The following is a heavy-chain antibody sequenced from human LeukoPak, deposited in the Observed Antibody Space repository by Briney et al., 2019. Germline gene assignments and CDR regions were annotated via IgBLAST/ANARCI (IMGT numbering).Heavy chain of an antibody. Sequence: SETLSLTCGVSAGSFSNYYWSWFRQSPGEGLEWIAEIYPGETAKYNPSLWSRVTISADTSKGQFSLTLSSVTAADTAVYYCAGYHQWFLNDRWGQGTLVTVSS. CDR1: AGSFSNYY. D-gene: IGHD2-8*01. V-gene: IGHV4-34*01. J-gene: IGHJ5*02. CDR3: AGYHQWFLNDR. CDR2: IYPGETA.